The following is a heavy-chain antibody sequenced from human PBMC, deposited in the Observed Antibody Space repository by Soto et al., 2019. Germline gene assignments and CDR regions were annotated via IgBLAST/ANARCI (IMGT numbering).Heavy chain of an antibody. CDR1: GGTVSSYT. J-gene: IGHJ4*02. V-gene: IGHV1-69*08. CDR3: SRDSVIAAAGAERDY. Sequence: QVQLVQSGAEVKKPGSSVKVSCKASGGTVSSYTISWVRQAPGQGREWMGRIIPILGIANYAQKIQGRVTIPADTSTSTAYKELSSRRSADTAVYYCSRDSVIAAAGAERDYWGQGTLVTVSS. D-gene: IGHD6-13*01. CDR2: IIPILGIA.